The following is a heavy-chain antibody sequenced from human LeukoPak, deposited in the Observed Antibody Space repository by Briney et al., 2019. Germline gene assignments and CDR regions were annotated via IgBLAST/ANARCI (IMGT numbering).Heavy chain of an antibody. V-gene: IGHV3-49*04. Sequence: GRSLRLSCTASAFTFGDYAMSLVRQAPGTGLEWVGFIRSKAYSGTTEYAASVKGRFTCSRDDSKSIAYLQMNSLKTEDTAVYYCTRALITMVRGVISLDYCGMDVWGQGTTVTASS. CDR2: IRSKAYSGTT. CDR1: AFTFGDYA. J-gene: IGHJ6*02. CDR3: TRALITMVRGVISLDYCGMDV. D-gene: IGHD3-10*01.